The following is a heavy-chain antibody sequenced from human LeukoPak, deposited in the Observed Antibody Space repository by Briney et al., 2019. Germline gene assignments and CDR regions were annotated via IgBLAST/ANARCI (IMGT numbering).Heavy chain of an antibody. D-gene: IGHD2-15*01. J-gene: IGHJ3*02. CDR1: GFTFSSYE. CDR3: AREAGSYCSGGSCYRGAFDI. Sequence: SGGSLRLSCAASGFTFSSYEMNWVRQAPGKGLEWVSSISSSSSYIYYADSVKGQFTISRDNAKNSLYLQMNSLRAEDTAVYYCAREAGSYCSGGSCYRGAFDIWGQGTMVTVSS. CDR2: ISSSSSYI. V-gene: IGHV3-21*01.